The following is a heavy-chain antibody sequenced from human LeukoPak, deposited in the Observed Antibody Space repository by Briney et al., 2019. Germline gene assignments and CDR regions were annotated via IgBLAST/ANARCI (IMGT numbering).Heavy chain of an antibody. CDR1: GFTFGDYA. D-gene: IGHD2-15*01. J-gene: IGHJ2*01. CDR2: IRINSYGGTA. CDR3: ARAVYCSGGGCFWYFDL. Sequence: GGSLRLSCIASGFTFGDYAMSWVRQAPGKGLEWVVFIRINSYGGTADYAASVKGRFSISRDDSKSIAYLQMNSLKAEDTAVYYCARAVYCSGGGCFWYFDLWGRGTLVTVSS. V-gene: IGHV3-49*04.